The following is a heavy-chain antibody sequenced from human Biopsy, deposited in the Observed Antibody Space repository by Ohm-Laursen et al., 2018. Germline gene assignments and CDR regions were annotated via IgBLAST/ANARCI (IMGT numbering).Heavy chain of an antibody. Sequence: TQTLTLTCSFSGFSLSARGMCVRWIRQAPGKALEWLARVDWDDYKAYSASLQTKLSISKDTSNDQVVLTVNNVDPADTATYYCARTPILIVSAGLVYRHRRHLQGMDVWGQGIAVTVS. J-gene: IGHJ6*02. CDR1: GFSLSARGMC. CDR2: VDWDDYK. D-gene: IGHD6-13*01. CDR3: ARTPILIVSAGLVYRHRRHLQGMDV. V-gene: IGHV2-70*11.